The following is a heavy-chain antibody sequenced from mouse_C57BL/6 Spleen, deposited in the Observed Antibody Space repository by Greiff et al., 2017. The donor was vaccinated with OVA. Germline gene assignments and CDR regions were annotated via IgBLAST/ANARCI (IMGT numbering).Heavy chain of an antibody. CDR2: IDPSDSYT. CDR3: STGTSAWFAY. D-gene: IGHD4-1*01. V-gene: IGHV1-69*01. CDR1: GYTFTSYW. J-gene: IGHJ3*01. Sequence: QVHVKQPGAELVMPGASVKLSCKASGYTFTSYWMHWVKQRPGQGLEWIGEIDPSDSYTNYNQKFKGKSTLTVDKSSSTAYMQLSSLTSEDSAVYYCSTGTSAWFAYWGQGTLVTVSA.